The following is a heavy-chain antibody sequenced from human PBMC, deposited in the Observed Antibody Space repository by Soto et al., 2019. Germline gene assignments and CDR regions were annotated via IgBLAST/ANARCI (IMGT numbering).Heavy chain of an antibody. Sequence: PGGSLRLSCAASGFIFSTYGMNWVRQAPGKGLEWVAVICYDGNSKYYADSVKGRFTISRDNSKNTLYLQMSSLRAEDTAVYYCVKEETQTTAMDFDYWGQGTLVTVSS. CDR2: ICYDGNSK. D-gene: IGHD5-18*01. V-gene: IGHV3-30*02. CDR3: VKEETQTTAMDFDY. CDR1: GFIFSTYG. J-gene: IGHJ4*02.